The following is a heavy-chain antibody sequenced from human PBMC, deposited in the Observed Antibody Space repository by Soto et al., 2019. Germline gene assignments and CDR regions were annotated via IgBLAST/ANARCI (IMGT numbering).Heavy chain of an antibody. CDR3: ARQDDFWSKYSYYYYGMDV. CDR2: IDPSDSYT. Sequence: GESLKISCKGSGYSFTSYWISWVRQMPGKGLEWMGRIDPSDSYTNYSPSFQGHVTISADKSISTAYLQWSSLKASDTAMYYCARQDDFWSKYSYYYYGMDVWGQGTMVTVSS. D-gene: IGHD3-3*01. J-gene: IGHJ6*02. V-gene: IGHV5-10-1*01. CDR1: GYSFTSYW.